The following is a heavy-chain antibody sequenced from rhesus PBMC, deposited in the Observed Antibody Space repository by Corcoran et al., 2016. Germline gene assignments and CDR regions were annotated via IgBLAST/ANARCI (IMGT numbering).Heavy chain of an antibody. CDR3: ASAALGSYFDY. CDR1: GYSISSTY. Sequence: QVQLQASGPGLVKPSETLSLTCAVSGYSISSTYWSWIRQPPGKGLEWIGYIYGSSGSNYYNPSLKSRVTISPSPSKKHSAWTLRSVTASSTAGYYCASAALGSYFDYWGQGVLVTVSS. CDR2: IYGSSGSN. J-gene: IGHJ4*01. D-gene: IGHD1-1*01. V-gene: IGHV4-147*01.